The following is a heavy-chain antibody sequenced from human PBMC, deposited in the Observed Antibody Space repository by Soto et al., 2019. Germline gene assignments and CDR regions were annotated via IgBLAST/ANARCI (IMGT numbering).Heavy chain of an antibody. CDR2: ISKDSGRAT. CDR3: AKSYPLYYDILTGFKYYFDY. D-gene: IGHD3-9*01. CDR1: GFIFRDWF. J-gene: IGHJ4*02. V-gene: IGHV3-11*01. Sequence: GGSLRLSCAASGFIFRDWFMSWIRQAPGKGLEWISYISKDSGRATRYADSVKGRFTISRDNAKNSLFLQMNNLTVEDTAVYYCAKSYPLYYDILTGFKYYFDYWGQGTLVTVSS.